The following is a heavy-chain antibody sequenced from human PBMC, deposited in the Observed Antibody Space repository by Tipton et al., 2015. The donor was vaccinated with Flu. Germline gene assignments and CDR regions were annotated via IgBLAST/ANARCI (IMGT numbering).Heavy chain of an antibody. D-gene: IGHD3-22*01. J-gene: IGHJ4*02. Sequence: SLRLSYAASGFTVSSKYMSWVRQAPGKGLEWVSDIYSGGSSYYADSVKGRFTISRDNSKNTLYLQMNSLRAEDTAVYYCARASGYYYESSGYDFWGQGTLVTVSS. CDR3: ARASGYYYESSGYDF. CDR2: IYSGGSS. V-gene: IGHV3-66*02. CDR1: GFTVSSKY.